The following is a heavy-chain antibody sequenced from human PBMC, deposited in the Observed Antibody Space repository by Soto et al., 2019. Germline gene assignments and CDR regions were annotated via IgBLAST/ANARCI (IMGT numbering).Heavy chain of an antibody. CDR3: ARGNMDV. V-gene: IGHV3-66*02. CDR1: GFTVSSNY. CDR2: IYSGGST. J-gene: IGHJ6*02. Sequence: GGSLRLSCAASGFTVSSNYLSWVRQAPGKGLEWVSVIYSGGSTYYADSVKGRFTISRDDSKNMLYLQMNSLRVDDTALYYCARGNMDVWGQGTTVTVSS.